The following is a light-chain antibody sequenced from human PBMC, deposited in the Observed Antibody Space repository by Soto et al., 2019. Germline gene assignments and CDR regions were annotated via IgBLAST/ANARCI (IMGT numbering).Light chain of an antibody. Sequence: EVVLKQSPGTLSLSPGERVTLSCRASQSVSSNFLAWYQQKPGQAPRLLIYGASNRAAGIPDRFSGSGSGTDFTLTINSLQAEDSTVYYCQQYYNWPRPFGQGTRQEIK. CDR3: QQYYNWPRP. V-gene: IGKV3-20*01. CDR1: QSVSSNF. J-gene: IGKJ5*01. CDR2: GAS.